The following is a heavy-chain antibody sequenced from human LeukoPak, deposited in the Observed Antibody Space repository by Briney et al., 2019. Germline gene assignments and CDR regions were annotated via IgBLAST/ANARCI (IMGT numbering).Heavy chain of an antibody. CDR3: SILAVASDFDY. D-gene: IGHD6-19*01. Sequence: PGKSLRLSCAVSGFSFSFYDVHWVRQAPGKGLECVAAIKYDGNNIYYVVSVKGRFTISRDNSRNILYLQMNSLRVEDTAVYSCSILAVASDFDYWGQGTLVAVSS. J-gene: IGHJ4*02. V-gene: IGHV3-33*01. CDR1: GFSFSFYD. CDR2: IKYDGNNI.